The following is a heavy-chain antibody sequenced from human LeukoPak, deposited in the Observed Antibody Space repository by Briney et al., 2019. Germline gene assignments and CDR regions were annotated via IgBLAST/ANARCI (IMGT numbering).Heavy chain of an antibody. CDR3: ARDQVHYYDSSGYHSWYFDY. J-gene: IGHJ4*01. CDR2: FNPNSGGT. Sequence: ASVKVSCKASGYTFTGYYMHWVRQAPGQGLEWMGWFNPNSGGTNYAQKFQGRVTMTRDTSISTAYMELSRLRSDDTAVYYCARDQVHYYDSSGYHSWYFDYWGHGTLVTVSS. V-gene: IGHV1-2*02. D-gene: IGHD3-22*01. CDR1: GYTFTGYY.